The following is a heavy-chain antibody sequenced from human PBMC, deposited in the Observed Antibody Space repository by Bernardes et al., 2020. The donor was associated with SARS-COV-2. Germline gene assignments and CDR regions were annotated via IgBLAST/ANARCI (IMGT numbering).Heavy chain of an antibody. J-gene: IGHJ6*02. Sequence: SLRLSCAASGFTFSSYGMHWVRQAPGKGLEWVAVIWYDGSNKYYADSVKGRFTISRDNSKNTLYLQMNSLRAEDTAVYYCARELTSYYGMDVWGQGTTVTVSS. CDR3: ARELTSYYGMDV. V-gene: IGHV3-33*01. CDR1: GFTFSSYG. CDR2: IWYDGSNK.